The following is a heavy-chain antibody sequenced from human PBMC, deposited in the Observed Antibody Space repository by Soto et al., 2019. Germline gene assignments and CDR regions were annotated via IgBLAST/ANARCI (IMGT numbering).Heavy chain of an antibody. CDR1: GFTFSSYG. CDR3: AKAFRTPGIAAAGAYYFDY. Sequence: GGSLRLSCAASGFTFSSYGMHWVRQAPGKGLEWVAVISYDGSNKYYADSVKGRFTISRDNSKNTLYLQMNGLRAEDTAVYYCAKAFRTPGIAAAGAYYFDYWGQGTLVTVSS. V-gene: IGHV3-30*18. J-gene: IGHJ4*02. CDR2: ISYDGSNK. D-gene: IGHD6-13*01.